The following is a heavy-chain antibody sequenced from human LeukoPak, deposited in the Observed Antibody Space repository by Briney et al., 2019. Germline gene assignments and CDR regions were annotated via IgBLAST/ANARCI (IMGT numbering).Heavy chain of an antibody. V-gene: IGHV4-34*01. D-gene: IGHD1-26*01. CDR2: INHSGST. CDR1: GGSFSGYY. Sequence: SETLSLTCAVYGGSFSGYYWSWIRQPPGKGLEWIGEINHSGSTNYNPSLKSRVTISVDTSKNHFSLRLSSVTAADTAIYYCARVLDSGYSDYWGQGTLVTVSS. CDR3: ARVLDSGYSDY. J-gene: IGHJ4*02.